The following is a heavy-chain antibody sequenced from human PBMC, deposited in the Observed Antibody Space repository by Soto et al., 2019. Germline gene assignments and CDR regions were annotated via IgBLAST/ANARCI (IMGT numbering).Heavy chain of an antibody. D-gene: IGHD2-8*01. V-gene: IGHV3-23*01. CDR3: AKLARYCTNGVCPGYYFDY. CDR1: GFTFSSYA. J-gene: IGHJ4*02. Sequence: PGGSLRLSCAASGFTFSSYAMSWVRQAPGKGLEWVSAISGSGGSTYYADSVKGRFTISRDNSKNTLYLQMNSLRAEDTAVYYCAKLARYCTNGVCPGYYFDYWGQGTLVTVSS. CDR2: ISGSGGST.